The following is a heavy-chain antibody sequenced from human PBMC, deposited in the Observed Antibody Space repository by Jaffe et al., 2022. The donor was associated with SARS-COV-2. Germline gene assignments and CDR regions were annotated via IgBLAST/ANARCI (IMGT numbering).Heavy chain of an antibody. Sequence: QVQLQQSGPGLVKPSQTLSLTCDISGDSVSSSTAAWNWIRQSPSRGLEWLGRTYYRSEWNIDYAVSVKSRITINPDTSKNQFSLQLISVTPEDTAVYYCAKAAGVYLGMDVWGQGTTVIVSS. CDR2: TYYRSEWNI. CDR3: AKAAGVYLGMDV. J-gene: IGHJ6*02. D-gene: IGHD2-8*01. V-gene: IGHV6-1*01. CDR1: GDSVSSSTAA.